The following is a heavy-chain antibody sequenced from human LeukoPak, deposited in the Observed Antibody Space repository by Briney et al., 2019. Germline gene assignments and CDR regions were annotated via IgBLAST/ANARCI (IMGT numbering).Heavy chain of an antibody. D-gene: IGHD6-13*01. J-gene: IGHJ6*02. V-gene: IGHV3-30*18. CDR3: AKTTPGSSWTRGYYYYGMDV. CDR2: ISYDGSNK. CDR1: GFTFSSYG. Sequence: PGRSLRLSCAASGFTFSSYGMHWVRQAPGKGLEWVAVISYDGSNKYYADSVKGRFTISRDNSKNTLYLQMNSLRAEDTAVYYCAKTTPGSSWTRGYYYYGMDVWGQGTTVTVSS.